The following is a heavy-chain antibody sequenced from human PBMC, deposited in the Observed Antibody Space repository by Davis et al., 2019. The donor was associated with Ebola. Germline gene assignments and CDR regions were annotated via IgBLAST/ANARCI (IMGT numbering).Heavy chain of an antibody. CDR3: TRGWGRSGFDI. CDR1: GDSVSSGG. V-gene: IGHV6-1*01. Sequence: PSETLSLTCAISGDSVSSGGWNWIRQSPSRGLEWLGRTYYNSKWYSDYAVSVKSRITINPDTSKNQFSLQLDSVTPEDTAAYYCTRGWGRSGFDIWGHGTMVTVSS. CDR2: TYYNSKWYS. D-gene: IGHD3-3*01. J-gene: IGHJ3*02.